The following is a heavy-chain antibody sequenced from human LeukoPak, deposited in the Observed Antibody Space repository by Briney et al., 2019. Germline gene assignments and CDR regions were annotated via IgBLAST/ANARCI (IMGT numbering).Heavy chain of an antibody. CDR1: GYTLTGLS. CDR3: ATGGWGYCSGGSCYFSHRWFDP. V-gene: IGHV1-24*01. CDR2: FDPEDGET. D-gene: IGHD2-15*01. Sequence: ASVKVSCKVSGYTLTGLSMHWVRQAPGKGLEWMGGFDPEDGETIYAQKFQGRVTMTEDTSTDTAYMELSSLRSEDTAVYYCATGGWGYCSGGSCYFSHRWFDPWGQGTLVTVSS. J-gene: IGHJ5*02.